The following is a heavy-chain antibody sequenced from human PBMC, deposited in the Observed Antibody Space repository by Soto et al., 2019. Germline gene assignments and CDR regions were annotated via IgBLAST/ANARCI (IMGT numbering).Heavy chain of an antibody. V-gene: IGHV1-3*01. CDR1: GYTFTSYA. CDR3: ARVDTMVRGRGMDV. D-gene: IGHD3-10*01. CDR2: INAGNGNT. J-gene: IGHJ6*02. Sequence: ASVKVSCKASGYTFTSYAMHWVRQAPGQRLEWMGWINAGNGNTKYSQKFQGRVTITRDTSASTAYMELRSLRSDDTAVYYCARVDTMVRGRGMDVWGQGTTVTVSS.